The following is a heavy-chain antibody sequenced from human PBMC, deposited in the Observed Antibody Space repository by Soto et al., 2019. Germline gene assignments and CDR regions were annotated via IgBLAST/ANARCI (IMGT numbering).Heavy chain of an antibody. CDR1: GFTFSSYA. D-gene: IGHD6-19*01. V-gene: IGHV3-23*01. J-gene: IGHJ6*02. CDR3: AKGYSSGWYYYYGMDV. CDR2: ISGSGGST. Sequence: GGSLRLSCAASGFTFSSYAMSWVRQAPGKGLEWVSAISGSGGSTYYADSVKGRFTISRDNSKNTLYLQMNSLRAEDTAVYYCAKGYSSGWYYYYGMDVWGQGTTVTVSS.